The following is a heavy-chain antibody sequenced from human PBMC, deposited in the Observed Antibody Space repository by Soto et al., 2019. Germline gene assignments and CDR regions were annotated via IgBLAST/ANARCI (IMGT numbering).Heavy chain of an antibody. J-gene: IGHJ5*02. CDR1: GFTFSSYA. V-gene: IGHV3-30-3*01. CDR2: ISYDGSNK. D-gene: IGHD6-13*01. Sequence: PGGSLRLSCAASGFTFSSYAMHWVRQAPGKGLEWVAVISYDGSNKYYADSVKGRFTISRDNSKNTLYLQMNSLRAEDTAVYYCARDTDPAGTWWFDPWGQGTLVTVSS. CDR3: ARDTDPAGTWWFDP.